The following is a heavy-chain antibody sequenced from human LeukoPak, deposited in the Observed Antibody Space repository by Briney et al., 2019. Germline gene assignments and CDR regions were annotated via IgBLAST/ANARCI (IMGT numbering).Heavy chain of an antibody. J-gene: IGHJ4*02. D-gene: IGHD5-18*01. CDR1: VGSISSYY. CDR3: AGIGYSYVSYFDY. CDR2: IYYSGCT. V-gene: IGHV4-59*08. Sequence: WETLSLTCTVSVGSISSYYWSWIRQPPGKGLEWIGYIYYSGCTNYNPSPKTRVTISVNTTKNQFSLKLSSVTAADTAVYYCAGIGYSYVSYFDYWGQGTLVTVSS.